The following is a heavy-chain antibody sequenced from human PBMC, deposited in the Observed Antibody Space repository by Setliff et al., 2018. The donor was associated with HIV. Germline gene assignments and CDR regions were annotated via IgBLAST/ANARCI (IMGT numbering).Heavy chain of an antibody. CDR1: GYSISSGYY. CDR2: IYHSGST. CDR3: ARFEHYYDASGPAGSEGYFDY. J-gene: IGHJ4*02. Sequence: SETLSLTCAVSGYSISSGYYWGWIRQPPGKGLEWIGSIYHSGSTYYNPSLKSRVTISVDTSKNQFSLKLTSVTAADTAVYYCARFEHYYDASGPAGSEGYFDYWGQGTLVTVSS. D-gene: IGHD3-22*01. V-gene: IGHV4-38-2*01.